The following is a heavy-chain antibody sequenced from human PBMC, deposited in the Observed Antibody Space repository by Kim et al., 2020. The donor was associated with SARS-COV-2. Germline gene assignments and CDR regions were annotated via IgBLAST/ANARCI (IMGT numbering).Heavy chain of an antibody. J-gene: IGHJ4*02. Sequence: ASVKVSCKASGYTFRSYAIHWVRQAPGQRLEWMGRINAGIGNTEYSQNFQGRVTITRDTSAGTAYMELSSLRSEDTAVYYCARVHYDSSGYYGYWGLGTLVTVSS. CDR2: INAGIGNT. CDR1: GYTFRSYA. V-gene: IGHV1-3*01. CDR3: ARVHYDSSGYYGY. D-gene: IGHD3-22*01.